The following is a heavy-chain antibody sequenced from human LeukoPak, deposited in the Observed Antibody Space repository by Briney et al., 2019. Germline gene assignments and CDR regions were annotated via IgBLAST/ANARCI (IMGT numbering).Heavy chain of an antibody. J-gene: IGHJ1*01. V-gene: IGHV3-20*04. CDR1: GFTFSTYS. CDR2: INWNGGST. Sequence: GGSLRLSCAASGFTFSTYSMNWVRQAPGKGLEWVSGINWNGGSTGYADSVKGRFTISRDNAKNSLYLQMNSLRAEDTAVYYCARGTYSSSKYFQHWGQGTLVTVSS. CDR3: ARGTYSSSKYFQH. D-gene: IGHD6-6*01.